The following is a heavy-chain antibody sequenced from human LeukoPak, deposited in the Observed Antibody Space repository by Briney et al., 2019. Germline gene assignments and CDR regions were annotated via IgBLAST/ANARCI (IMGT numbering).Heavy chain of an antibody. CDR3: ARFRDPYSSSWHAWFDP. D-gene: IGHD6-13*01. J-gene: IGHJ5*02. CDR2: IYYSGST. V-gene: IGHV4-31*03. CDR1: GGSISSGGYY. Sequence: SETLSLTCTVSGGSISSGGYYWSWIRQHPGKGLEWIGYIYYSGSTYYNPSLKSRVTISVDTSKNQFSLKLSSVTAADTAVYYCARFRDPYSSSWHAWFDPWGQGTLVTVSS.